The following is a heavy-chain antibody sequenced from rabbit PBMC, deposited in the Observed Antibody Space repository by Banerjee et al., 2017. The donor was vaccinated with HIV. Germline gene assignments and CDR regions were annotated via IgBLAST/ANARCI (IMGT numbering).Heavy chain of an antibody. CDR2: IATYSDDNI. J-gene: IGHJ6*01. Sequence: QEQLEESGGDLVKPEGSLTLTCKVSGFSFSSDYWICWVRQAPGKGLEWIACIATYSDDNIYYASWAKGRFTLSETSSTTVTLQMTSLTAADTATYFCARYSNYYAMDLWGQGTLVTVS. V-gene: IGHV1S45*01. CDR3: ARYSNYYAMDL. CDR1: GFSFSSDYW.